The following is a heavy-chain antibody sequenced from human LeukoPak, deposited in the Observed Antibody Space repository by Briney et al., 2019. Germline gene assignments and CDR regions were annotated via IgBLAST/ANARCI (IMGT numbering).Heavy chain of an antibody. CDR2: IKSKTDGGTT. J-gene: IGHJ6*03. CDR1: GFTFSNAW. D-gene: IGHD4-17*01. V-gene: IGHV3-15*01. Sequence: GGSLRLSCAASGFTFSNAWMSWVRQAPGKGLEWVGRIKSKTDGGTTDYAAPVKGRFTISRDDSKNTLYLQMNSLKTEDTAVYYCVHDYGAVGSDYYYMDVWGKGTTVTVSS. CDR3: VHDYGAVGSDYYYMDV.